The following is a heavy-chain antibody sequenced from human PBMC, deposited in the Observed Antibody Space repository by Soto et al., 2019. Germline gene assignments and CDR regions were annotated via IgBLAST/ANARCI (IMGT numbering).Heavy chain of an antibody. CDR1: RYSFTSYA. Sequence: XSVKVSYKASRYSFTSYAMHWVRQAPGQSLEWMGWINAGNGNTKYSQKFQGRVTITRDTSASTAYMGLSSLRSEYTAVYYCARGAVACRYNWFDPWGQGNLGTVSS. V-gene: IGHV1-3*01. CDR2: INAGNGNT. J-gene: IGHJ5*02. CDR3: ARGAVACRYNWFDP. D-gene: IGHD6-19*01.